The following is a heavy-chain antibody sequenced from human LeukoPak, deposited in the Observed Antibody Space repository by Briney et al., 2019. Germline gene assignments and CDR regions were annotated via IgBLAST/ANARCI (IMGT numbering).Heavy chain of an antibody. Sequence: AETLSLTCAVYGGSFSGYYWSWIRQPPGKGLEWIGEINHSGSTNYNPSLKSRVTISVDTSKNQFSLKLSSVTAADTAVYYCARGATVTTDFDYWGQGTLVTVSS. V-gene: IGHV4-34*01. D-gene: IGHD4-17*01. CDR3: ARGATVTTDFDY. CDR1: GGSFSGYY. CDR2: INHSGST. J-gene: IGHJ4*02.